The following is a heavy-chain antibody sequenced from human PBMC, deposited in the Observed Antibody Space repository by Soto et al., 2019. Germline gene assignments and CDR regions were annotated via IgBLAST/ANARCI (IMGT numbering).Heavy chain of an antibody. CDR2: IIPIFGTA. V-gene: IGHV1-69*06. CDR3: ARDLSSSYYYYGMDV. Sequence: SVKVSCKASGYTFTSYGISWVRQAPGQGLEWMGGIIPIFGTANYAQKFQGRVTITADKSTSTAYMELSSLRSEDTAVYYCARDLSSSYYYYGMDVWGQGTTVTVSS. D-gene: IGHD6-6*01. J-gene: IGHJ6*02. CDR1: GYTFTSYG.